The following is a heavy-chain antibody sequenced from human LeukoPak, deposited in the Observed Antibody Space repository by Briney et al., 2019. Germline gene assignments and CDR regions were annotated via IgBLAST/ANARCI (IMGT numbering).Heavy chain of an antibody. CDR3: ARGGSSISSHYYYYMDV. Sequence: GGSLRLSCAASGFTFSSYWMHWVRQAPGKGLVWVSRINSEGSSTSYADSVKGRFTISRDNAKNTLYLQMNSLRAEDTAVYYCARGGSSISSHYYYYMDVWGKGTTVTVSS. CDR2: INSEGSST. D-gene: IGHD6-6*01. CDR1: GFTFSSYW. V-gene: IGHV3-74*01. J-gene: IGHJ6*03.